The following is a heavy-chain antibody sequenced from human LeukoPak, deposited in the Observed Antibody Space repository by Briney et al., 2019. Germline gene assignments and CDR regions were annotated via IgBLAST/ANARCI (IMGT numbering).Heavy chain of an antibody. V-gene: IGHV4-61*02. Sequence: SQTLSLTCTVSGVSISSGSYYWSWIRQPAGKGLEWIGRIYTSGSTNYNPSLKSRVTISVDTSKNQFSLKLSSVTAADTAVCYCARAPYCGGDCFALTHWGQGTLVTVSS. CDR3: ARAPYCGGDCFALTH. CDR2: IYTSGST. J-gene: IGHJ4*02. D-gene: IGHD2-21*02. CDR1: GVSISSGSYY.